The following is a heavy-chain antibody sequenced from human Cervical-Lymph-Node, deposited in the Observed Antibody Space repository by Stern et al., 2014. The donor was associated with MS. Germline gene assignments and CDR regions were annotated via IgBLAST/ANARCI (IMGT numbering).Heavy chain of an antibody. Sequence: EVQLEESGGGLVQPGRSLRLSCAASGFTFDDYAMHWVRQAPGKGLEWVSGISWNSGSIGYADSVKGRFTISRDNAKNSLYLQMNSLRAEDTALYYCAKAAYSSSWYPFVYWGQGTLVTVSS. V-gene: IGHV3-9*01. J-gene: IGHJ4*02. CDR3: AKAAYSSSWYPFVY. CDR2: ISWNSGSI. CDR1: GFTFDDYA. D-gene: IGHD6-13*01.